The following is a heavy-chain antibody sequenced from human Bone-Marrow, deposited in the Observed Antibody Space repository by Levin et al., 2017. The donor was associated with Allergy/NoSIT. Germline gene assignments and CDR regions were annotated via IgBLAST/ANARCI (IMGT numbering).Heavy chain of an antibody. CDR2: INPNSGGT. Sequence: GASVKVSCKASGYTFTGYYMHWVRQAPGQGLEWMGRINPNSGGTNYAQKFQGRVTMTRDTSISTAYMELSRLRSDDTAVYYCARVCPRQYYDYIWGSYRMGDTLDYWGQGTLVTVSS. CDR1: GYTFTGYY. D-gene: IGHD3-16*02. V-gene: IGHV1-2*06. J-gene: IGHJ4*02. CDR3: ARVCPRQYYDYIWGSYRMGDTLDY.